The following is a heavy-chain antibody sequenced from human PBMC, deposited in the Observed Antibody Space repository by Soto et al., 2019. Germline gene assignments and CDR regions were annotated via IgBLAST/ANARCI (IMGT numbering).Heavy chain of an antibody. J-gene: IGHJ4*02. Sequence: QLQLQESGPGLVKPSETLSLTCAVSGASISRTGFHWGWIRQPPGQGLEWIGSIYEGATTFYNSSLKSRGTISADTSKNHFPLNRRSVTAADTAVDYCARRGSGHTFDYWAQGTLATASS. D-gene: IGHD3-10*01. V-gene: IGHV4-39*01. CDR1: GASISRTGFH. CDR2: IYEGATT. CDR3: ARRGSGHTFDY.